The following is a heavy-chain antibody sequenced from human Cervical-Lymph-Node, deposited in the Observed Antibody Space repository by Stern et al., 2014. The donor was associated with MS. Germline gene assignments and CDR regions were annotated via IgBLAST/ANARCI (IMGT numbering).Heavy chain of an antibody. V-gene: IGHV4-59*13. J-gene: IGHJ4*02. Sequence: QVQLQESGPGLVKPSETLSLTCNVSGGSISGYYWTWIRQSPGRGLEWLGSVFFSGTTKYNPSLKRRVAISVDTFKNQFSLKLKSVTAADTAVYYCARDASSHYYDSGSSFDYWGQGTLVTVSS. D-gene: IGHD3-10*01. CDR1: GGSISGYY. CDR3: ARDASSHYYDSGSSFDY. CDR2: VFFSGTT.